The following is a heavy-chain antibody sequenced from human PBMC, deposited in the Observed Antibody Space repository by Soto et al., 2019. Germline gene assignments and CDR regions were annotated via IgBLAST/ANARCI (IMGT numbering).Heavy chain of an antibody. J-gene: IGHJ4*02. CDR2: ITSGGGST. V-gene: IGHV3-23*01. D-gene: IGHD3-3*01. Sequence: GGSLRLSCAASGFTFSNYAMSWVRQAPGKGLEWVSTITSGGGSTYYADSVKGRFTISRDNSKNTLHLQMNSLRAEDTAVYYCAKGPLIGGVLLAYGGKGTLVPVSP. CDR1: GFTFSNYA. CDR3: AKGPLIGGVLLAY.